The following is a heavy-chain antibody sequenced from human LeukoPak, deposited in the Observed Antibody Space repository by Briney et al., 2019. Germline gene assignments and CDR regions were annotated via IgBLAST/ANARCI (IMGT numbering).Heavy chain of an antibody. CDR3: ARESRPTFYYDSSGYYPDY. J-gene: IGHJ4*02. V-gene: IGHV4-30-4*01. CDR2: IYYSGST. D-gene: IGHD3-22*01. CDR1: GGSISSGDYY. Sequence: SETLSLTCTVSGGSISSGDYYWSWIRQPPGKGLEWIGYIYYSGSTFYNPSLKSRVIISVDTSKNQFSLKLSSVTAADTAVYYCARESRPTFYYDSSGYYPDYWGQGALVTVSS.